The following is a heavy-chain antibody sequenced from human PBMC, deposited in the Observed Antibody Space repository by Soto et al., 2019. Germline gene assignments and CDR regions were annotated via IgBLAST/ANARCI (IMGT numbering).Heavy chain of an antibody. Sequence: SETLSLTCAVSGYSISNGDYWGWIRQAPGKGLEWIGSVYYSGSTHYGPSLRGRIAISVDTLKNQFSLRLTSVTAADTAMYFCARNTSTYFDSWGQGIPVTVSS. V-gene: IGHV4-38-2*01. CDR3: ARNTSTYFDS. CDR1: GYSISNGDY. J-gene: IGHJ4*02. CDR2: VYYSGST.